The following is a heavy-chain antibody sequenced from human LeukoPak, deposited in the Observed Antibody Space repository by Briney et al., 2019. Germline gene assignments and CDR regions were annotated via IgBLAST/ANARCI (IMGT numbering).Heavy chain of an antibody. Sequence: SVKVCCKASGFTFTTSAVQWVRQARGQRLEWTGWIVVGSGNTNYAQKFQERVTITRDMSTSTAYMELSSLRSEDTAVYYCAASPDYYDSSAYSYYFDYWGQGTLVTVSS. CDR1: GFTFTTSA. D-gene: IGHD3-22*01. V-gene: IGHV1-58*01. J-gene: IGHJ4*02. CDR3: AASPDYYDSSAYSYYFDY. CDR2: IVVGSGNT.